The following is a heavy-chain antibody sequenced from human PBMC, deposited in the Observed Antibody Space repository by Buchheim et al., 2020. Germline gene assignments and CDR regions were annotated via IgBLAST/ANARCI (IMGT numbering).Heavy chain of an antibody. Sequence: QVQLQQWGAGLLKPSETLSLTCAVYGGSFSGYYWSWIRQPPGKGLEWIWEINHSGSTNYNPSLKSRVPISVDTSKNQFSLKLSSVTAADTAVYYCARGRGVARFWSGLNWFDPWGQGTL. D-gene: IGHD3-3*01. CDR3: ARGRGVARFWSGLNWFDP. CDR2: INHSGST. J-gene: IGHJ5*02. V-gene: IGHV4-34*01. CDR1: GGSFSGYY.